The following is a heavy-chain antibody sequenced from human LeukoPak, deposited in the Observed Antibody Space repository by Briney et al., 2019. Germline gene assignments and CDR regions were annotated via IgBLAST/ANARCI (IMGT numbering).Heavy chain of an antibody. CDR1: GYSFTTYG. CDR2: MNLNSGNT. Sequence: ASVKVSCKASGYSFTTYGINWVRQATGQGLEWMGWMNLNSGNTAYPQKFQGRVTMTRNTSISTAYMELSSLRSEDTALYYCASVAGVYGDYALDYWGQGTLVTVSS. V-gene: IGHV1-8*01. J-gene: IGHJ4*02. D-gene: IGHD4-17*01. CDR3: ASVAGVYGDYALDY.